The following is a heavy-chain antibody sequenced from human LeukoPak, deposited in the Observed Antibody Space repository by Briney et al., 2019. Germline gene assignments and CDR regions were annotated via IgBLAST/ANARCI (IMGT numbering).Heavy chain of an antibody. Sequence: SETLSLTCAVYGGSFSGYYWSWIRQPPGKGLEWIGEINHSGSTNYNPSLKSRVTISVDTSKNQFSLKPSSVTAADTAVYYCAVNYYDSSGYPASYFDYWGQGTLVTVSS. J-gene: IGHJ4*02. CDR2: INHSGST. CDR3: AVNYYDSSGYPASYFDY. D-gene: IGHD3-22*01. V-gene: IGHV4-34*01. CDR1: GGSFSGYY.